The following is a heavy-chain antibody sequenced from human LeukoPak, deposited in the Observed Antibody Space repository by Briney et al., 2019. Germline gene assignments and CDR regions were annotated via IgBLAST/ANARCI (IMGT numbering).Heavy chain of an antibody. D-gene: IGHD3-10*01. Sequence: GGSLRLSCAASGFTFSSYWMHWVRQAPGKGLVWVSRINSDGSSTSYADSVKGRFTISRDSSKNTLYLQMSTLRAEDTAVYYCARSLKTYSGLGSSSYYFDYWGQGTLVTVSS. CDR2: INSDGSST. CDR1: GFTFSSYW. J-gene: IGHJ4*02. V-gene: IGHV3-74*01. CDR3: ARSLKTYSGLGSSSYYFDY.